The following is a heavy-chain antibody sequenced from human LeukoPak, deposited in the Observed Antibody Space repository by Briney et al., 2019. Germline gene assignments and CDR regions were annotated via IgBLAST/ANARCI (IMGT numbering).Heavy chain of an antibody. Sequence: GGSLRLSCAASGFTFSSYSMNWVRQAPGKGLEWVSSISSSSSYIYYADSVKGRFTISRDNAKNSLYLQLNSLRAEDTAVYYCARDRYDFWSGFDYWGQGTLVTVSS. V-gene: IGHV3-21*01. CDR3: ARDRYDFWSGFDY. CDR2: ISSSSSYI. D-gene: IGHD3-3*01. J-gene: IGHJ4*02. CDR1: GFTFSSYS.